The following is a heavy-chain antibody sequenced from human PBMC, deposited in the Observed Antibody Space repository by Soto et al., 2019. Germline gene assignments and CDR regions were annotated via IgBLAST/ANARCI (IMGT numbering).Heavy chain of an antibody. V-gene: IGHV4-39*01. CDR1: GGSISSSSSY. D-gene: IGHD6-13*01. CDR3: ARRGIAAAGTSGFDP. CDR2: IYYSGST. J-gene: IGHJ5*02. Sequence: SETLSLTCTVSGGSISSSSSYWGWIRQPPGKGLEWIGSIYYSGSTYYNPSLKSRVTISVDTSKNPFSLKLSAVTAADTAVYDGARRGIAAAGTSGFDPWGQGTLVTVSS.